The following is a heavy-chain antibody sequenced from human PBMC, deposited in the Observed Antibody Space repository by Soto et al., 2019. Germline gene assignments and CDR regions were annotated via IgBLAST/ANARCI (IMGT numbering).Heavy chain of an antibody. CDR2: ISAYNGNT. V-gene: IGHV1-18*01. CDR1: GYTFTSYG. D-gene: IGHD2-2*01. Sequence: ASVKVSCKASGYTFTSYGISWVRQAPGQGLEWMGWISAYNGNTNYAQKLQGRVTMTTDTSTSTAYMELRSLRSDDTAVYYCARERVVVPAAIGYYGMDVWGQGPTVTVSS. J-gene: IGHJ6*02. CDR3: ARERVVVPAAIGYYGMDV.